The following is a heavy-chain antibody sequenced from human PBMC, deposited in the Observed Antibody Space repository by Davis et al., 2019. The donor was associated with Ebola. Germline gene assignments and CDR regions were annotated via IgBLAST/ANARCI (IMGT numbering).Heavy chain of an antibody. CDR2: IVGGGSST. D-gene: IGHD5-18*01. CDR1: GFTVSSNY. J-gene: IGHJ6*02. Sequence: GESLKISCAASGFTVSSNYMSWVRQAPGKGLEWVSGIVGGGSSTYYADSVKGRFTISRDNSKNTLYLQMNSLRAEDTAVYYCAKDWRGYSYGTPSSMDVWGQGTTVTVSS. CDR3: AKDWRGYSYGTPSSMDV. V-gene: IGHV3-23*01.